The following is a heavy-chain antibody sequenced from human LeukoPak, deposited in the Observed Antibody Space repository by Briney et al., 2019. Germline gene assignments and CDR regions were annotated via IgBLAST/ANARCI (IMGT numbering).Heavy chain of an antibody. CDR2: ISAYNGNT. CDR1: GYTFTSYG. J-gene: IGHJ6*03. V-gene: IGHV1-18*01. D-gene: IGHD6-19*01. CDR3: ARAILAGMHYYMDV. Sequence: ASVKVSCKASGYTFTSYGISWVRQAPGQGLEWMGWISAYNGNTNYAQKLQGRVAMTTDTSTSTAYMELRSLRSDDTAVYYCARAILAGMHYYMDVWGKGTTVTISS.